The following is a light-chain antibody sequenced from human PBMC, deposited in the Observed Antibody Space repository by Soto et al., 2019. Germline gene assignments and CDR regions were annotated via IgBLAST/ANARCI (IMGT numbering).Light chain of an antibody. Sequence: EIVLTQSPAPLSSSPGERATLSCRASQSVSSYLAWYQQKPGQAPRLLIYDASNRATGIPARFSGSGSGTDFTLTISSLEPEDVAVYYCQQRSNWSWTFGQGTKVDIK. CDR1: QSVSSY. J-gene: IGKJ1*01. V-gene: IGKV3-11*01. CDR2: DAS. CDR3: QQRSNWSWT.